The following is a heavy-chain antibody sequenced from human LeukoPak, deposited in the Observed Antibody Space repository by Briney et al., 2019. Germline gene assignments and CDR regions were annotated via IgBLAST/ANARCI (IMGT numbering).Heavy chain of an antibody. Sequence: ASVKVSCKASGGTFSSYTLTWVRQAPGQGLEWMGGIIPIFGTANYAQKFQGRVTITADESTSTAYMELSSLRSEDTAVYYCARVYDILTGYHGFDPWGQGTLVTVSS. CDR1: GGTFSSYT. V-gene: IGHV1-69*13. CDR3: ARVYDILTGYHGFDP. D-gene: IGHD3-9*01. J-gene: IGHJ5*02. CDR2: IIPIFGTA.